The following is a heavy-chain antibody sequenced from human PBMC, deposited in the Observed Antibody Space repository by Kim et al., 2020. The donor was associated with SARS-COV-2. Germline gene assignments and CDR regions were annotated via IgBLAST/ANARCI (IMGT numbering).Heavy chain of an antibody. CDR3: VRENSGGLDY. J-gene: IGHJ4*02. CDR2: GGT. D-gene: IGHD1-26*01. V-gene: IGHV3-9*01. Sequence: GGTGYGDSVQGRATISRDKAKNAVYLEMNSLRPEDTALYYCVRENSGGLDYWGQGTLVSVSS.